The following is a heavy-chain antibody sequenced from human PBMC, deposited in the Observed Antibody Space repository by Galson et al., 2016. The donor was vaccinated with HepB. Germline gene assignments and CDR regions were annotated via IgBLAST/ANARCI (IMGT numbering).Heavy chain of an antibody. V-gene: IGHV2-5*02. CDR3: AHAPAPVVVPVFDP. CDR1: GFSLTTSGVG. D-gene: IGHD2-2*01. CDR2: IYWDDDT. J-gene: IGHJ5*02. Sequence: PALVKPTQTLTLTCTFSGFSLTTSGVGVGWLRQSPGKALEWLALIYWDDDTRYSPSLESRLTITKDNSKNQVVLSMTYMDPVDTATYYCAHAPAPVVVPVFDPWGQGTLVTVSS.